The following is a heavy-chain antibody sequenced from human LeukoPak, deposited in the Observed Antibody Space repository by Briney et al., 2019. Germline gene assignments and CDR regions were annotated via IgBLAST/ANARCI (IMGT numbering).Heavy chain of an antibody. CDR3: ARGMPAAGQNYFDY. Sequence: PSETLSLTCTVSGGSISSTTYYWDWIRQPPGKGLEWIASIYYSGSTYYNPSLKSRVTISVDTSKNQFSLKVISVTAADTALYYCARGMPAAGQNYFDYWGQGTLVTVSS. CDR1: GGSISSTTYY. CDR2: IYYSGST. D-gene: IGHD6-13*01. V-gene: IGHV4-39*07. J-gene: IGHJ4*02.